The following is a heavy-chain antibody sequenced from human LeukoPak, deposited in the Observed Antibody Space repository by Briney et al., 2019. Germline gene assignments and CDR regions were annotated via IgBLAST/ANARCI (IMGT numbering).Heavy chain of an antibody. CDR2: INPNSGGT. D-gene: IGHD3-10*01. J-gene: IGHJ4*02. V-gene: IGHV1-2*02. CDR3: ARGGLDYGSGRWNFDY. CDR1: GYTFTGYY. Sequence: GASVKVSCKASGYTFTGYYMHWVRQAPGQGLEWMGWINPNSGGTNFPQKFQGRVTMTRDTSISTAYMELARPRSDDTAVYYCARGGLDYGSGRWNFDYWGQGTLVTVSS.